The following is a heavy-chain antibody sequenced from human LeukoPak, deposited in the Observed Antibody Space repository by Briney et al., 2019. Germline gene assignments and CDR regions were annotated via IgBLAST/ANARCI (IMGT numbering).Heavy chain of an antibody. CDR2: INPNSGGT. CDR3: ARVSPVDTAITR. J-gene: IGHJ4*02. D-gene: IGHD5-18*01. Sequence: ASVKVSCKASGYAFTGYYMHWVRQAPGQGLEWMGWINPNSGGTNYAQKFQGRVTMTRDTSISTAYMELSRLRSDDTAVYYCARVSPVDTAITRWGQGTLVTVSS. CDR1: GYAFTGYY. V-gene: IGHV1-2*02.